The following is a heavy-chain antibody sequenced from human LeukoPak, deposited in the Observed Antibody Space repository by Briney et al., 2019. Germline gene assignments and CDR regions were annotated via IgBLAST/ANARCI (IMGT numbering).Heavy chain of an antibody. CDR1: GFTFSSYS. J-gene: IGHJ4*02. D-gene: IGHD5-12*01. V-gene: IGHV3-21*01. Sequence: GGSLRLSCAASGFTFSSYSMTWVRQAPGKGLEWVSSISSSSSYIYYADSVKGRLTTSRDNAKNSLYLQMNSLRAEDTTVYYCARDQVATIDYWGQGTPVTVST. CDR3: ARDQVATIDY. CDR2: ISSSSSYI.